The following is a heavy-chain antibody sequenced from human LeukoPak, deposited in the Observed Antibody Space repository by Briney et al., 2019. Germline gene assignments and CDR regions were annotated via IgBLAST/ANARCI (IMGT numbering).Heavy chain of an antibody. CDR3: ARWVVRGVSTPNWFDP. V-gene: IGHV4-39*07. CDR2: IYYSGST. Sequence: PSETLSLTCTVSGGSISSSSYYWGWIRQPPGTGLEWIGSIYYSGSTYYNPSLKSRVTISVDTSKNQFSLKLSSVTAADTAVYYCARWVVRGVSTPNWFDPWGQGTLVTVSS. D-gene: IGHD3-10*01. J-gene: IGHJ5*02. CDR1: GGSISSSSYY.